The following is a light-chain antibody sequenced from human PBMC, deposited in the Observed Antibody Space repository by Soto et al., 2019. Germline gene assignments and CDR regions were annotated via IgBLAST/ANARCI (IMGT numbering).Light chain of an antibody. CDR2: GAC. CDR3: QQYGSSPPMYT. J-gene: IGKJ2*01. CDR1: QSVSSSY. V-gene: IGKV3-20*01. Sequence: EIVLTQSPGTLSLSPGERATLSCRASQSVSSSYLARYQQKPGQAPRLLIYGACSRATGIPDRFSGSGSGTDFTLTISRLEPEDFAVYFCQQYGSSPPMYTFGQGTKLEIK.